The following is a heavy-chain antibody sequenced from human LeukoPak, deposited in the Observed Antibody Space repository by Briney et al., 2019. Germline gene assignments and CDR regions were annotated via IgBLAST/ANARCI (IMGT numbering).Heavy chain of an antibody. J-gene: IGHJ4*02. CDR2: ISSSSSYI. V-gene: IGHV3-21*01. Sequence: GGSLRLSCAASGFTFSSYSMNWVRQAPGKGLEWVSSISSSSSYIYYADSVKGRFTISRDNAKNSLYLQMNSLRAEDTAVYYCARKPSPYSSSLGLDYWGQGTLVTVSS. CDR3: ARKPSPYSSSLGLDY. D-gene: IGHD6-13*01. CDR1: GFTFSSYS.